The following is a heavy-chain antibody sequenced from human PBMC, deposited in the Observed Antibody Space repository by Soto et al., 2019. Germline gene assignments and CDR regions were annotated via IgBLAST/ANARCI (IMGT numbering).Heavy chain of an antibody. V-gene: IGHV1-3*01. D-gene: IGHD6-25*01. Sequence: QVQLVQSGAEVKKPGASVKVSCKASGYTFTSYAMHWVRQAPGQRLEWMGWINAGNGNTKYSQKFQGRVTITRDTAASTAYMELSSMRSEDTAVYYCARERGDSSGWTFDYWGQGTLVTVSS. J-gene: IGHJ4*02. CDR3: ARERGDSSGWTFDY. CDR2: INAGNGNT. CDR1: GYTFTSYA.